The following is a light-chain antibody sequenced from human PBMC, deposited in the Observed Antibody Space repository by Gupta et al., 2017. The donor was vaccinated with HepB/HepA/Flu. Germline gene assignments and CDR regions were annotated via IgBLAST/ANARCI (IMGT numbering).Light chain of an antibody. CDR2: SNT. Sequence: QAVRTQSPSPSRSPGPRVTISCSGSSSNIGSNTVNWYQHIPGPAPKLLVYSNTQRRSGVPDRFSGSKSGTSASLATSGLQAEDEADYYCAAWDDSRNGWVCGGGTKLTVL. J-gene: IGLJ3*02. CDR1: SSNIGSNT. V-gene: IGLV1-44*01. CDR3: AAWDDSRNGWV.